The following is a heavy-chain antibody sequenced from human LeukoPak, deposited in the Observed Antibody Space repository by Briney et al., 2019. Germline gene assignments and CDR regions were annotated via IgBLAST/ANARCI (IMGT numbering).Heavy chain of an antibody. Sequence: GRSLRLSCAAPGFTFSSYAMHWVRQAPGKELEWVAVISYDGSNKYYADSVKGRFTISRDNSKNTLYLQMNSLRAEDTAVYYCARNWGSVYYDSSGILDYWGQGTLVTVSS. J-gene: IGHJ4*02. CDR2: ISYDGSNK. V-gene: IGHV3-30-3*01. D-gene: IGHD3-22*01. CDR3: ARNWGSVYYDSSGILDY. CDR1: GFTFSSYA.